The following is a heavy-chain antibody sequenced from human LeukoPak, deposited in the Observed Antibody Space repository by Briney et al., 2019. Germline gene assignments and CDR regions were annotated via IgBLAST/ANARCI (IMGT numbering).Heavy chain of an antibody. CDR2: VKSKTDGGTT. CDR3: TTGTWIQLWLADY. D-gene: IGHD5-18*01. J-gene: IGHJ4*02. CDR1: GFTFNNAW. Sequence: PGGSLRLSCAASGFTFNNAWMSWVRQAPGKGLEWFGHVKSKTDGGTTDYATPVKGRFSISRDDSKNTLFLQMNSLKTEDTAVYYCTTGTWIQLWLADYWGQGTLVTVSS. V-gene: IGHV3-15*01.